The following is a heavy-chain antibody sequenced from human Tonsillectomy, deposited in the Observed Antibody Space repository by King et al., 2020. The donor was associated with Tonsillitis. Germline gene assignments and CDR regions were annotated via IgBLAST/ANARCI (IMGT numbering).Heavy chain of an antibody. CDR1: GFTFSDYY. J-gene: IGHJ6*03. Sequence: VQLVESGGGLVKPGGSLRLSCAASGFTFSDYYMSWSRQAQGKGLDWVSYIRSSSSYTNYADSVKGRFPISRDNAKNSLYLQMNSLRAEDTAVYYCARDDSAYYYDSSGYYDYYMDVWGKGTTVTVSS. CDR3: ARDDSAYYYDSSGYYDYYMDV. V-gene: IGHV3-11*05. D-gene: IGHD3-22*01. CDR2: IRSSSSYT.